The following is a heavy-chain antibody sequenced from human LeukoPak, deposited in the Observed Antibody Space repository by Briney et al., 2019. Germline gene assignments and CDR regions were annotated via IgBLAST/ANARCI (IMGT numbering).Heavy chain of an antibody. CDR2: MNPNSGNT. V-gene: IGHV1-8*03. J-gene: IGHJ5*02. D-gene: IGHD2-15*01. CDR3: ARDIWDSVSWFDP. Sequence: ASVKVSCKASGYTFTSYDINWVRQATGQGLEWMGWMNPNSGNTGYAQKFQGRVTITRNTSISTAYMELSSLRSEDTAVYYCARDIWDSVSWFDPWGQGTLVTVSS. CDR1: GYTFTSYD.